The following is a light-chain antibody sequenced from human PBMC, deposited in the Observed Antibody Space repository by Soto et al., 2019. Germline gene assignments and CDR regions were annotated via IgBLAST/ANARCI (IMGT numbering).Light chain of an antibody. CDR1: QVIGIY. CDR3: QQLSTYPLT. V-gene: IGKV1-9*01. CDR2: AAS. Sequence: EIQLKQSPSFLSASIGDRVTITCRASQVIGIYLAWYQQKPGKAPNLLIYAASTLQSGVPSRFSGSGSGTDFTLTISSLQPEDFATYYCQQLSTYPLTFGQGTKVDIK. J-gene: IGKJ1*01.